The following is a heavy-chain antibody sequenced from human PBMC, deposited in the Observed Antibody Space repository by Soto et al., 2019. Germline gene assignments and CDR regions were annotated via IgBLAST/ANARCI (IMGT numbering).Heavy chain of an antibody. CDR1: GGSISSYY. CDR3: AREYCSGGSCYDYFDS. D-gene: IGHD2-15*01. Sequence: PSETLSLTCTVSGGSISSYYWSWIRQPPGKGLEWIGYIYYSGSTNYNPSLKSRVTISVDTSKNQFSLKLSSVTAADTAVYYCAREYCSGGSCYDYFDSWGQGTLVTVSS. CDR2: IYYSGST. V-gene: IGHV4-59*01. J-gene: IGHJ4*02.